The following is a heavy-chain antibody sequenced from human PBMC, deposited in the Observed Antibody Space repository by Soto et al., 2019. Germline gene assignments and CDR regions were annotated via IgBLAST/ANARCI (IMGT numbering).Heavy chain of an antibody. D-gene: IGHD3-3*02. V-gene: IGHV3-23*01. CDR3: AKESHFSMALDY. Sequence: EVQLLESGGGLLQPGGSLRLSVAASGFIFRSKVMNWVRQSQGKGLEWVSAISGSGDSPFYADAMKGRFTISRDNSKNTLYLQMNSLRAEDTAVYYCAKESHFSMALDYWGQGTLVTVSS. J-gene: IGHJ4*02. CDR2: ISGSGDSP. CDR1: GFIFRSKV.